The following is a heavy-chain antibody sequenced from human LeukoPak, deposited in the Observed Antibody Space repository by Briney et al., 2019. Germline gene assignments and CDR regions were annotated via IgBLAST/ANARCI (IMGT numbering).Heavy chain of an antibody. CDR2: IYTSGST. D-gene: IGHD1-26*01. V-gene: IGHV4-4*07. J-gene: IGHJ6*02. CDR3: ATVGATFGVDV. CDR1: GGSISSYY. Sequence: SETLSLTCTVSGGSISSYYWSWIRQPAGKGLEWIGRIYTSGSTNYNPSLKSRVTMSVDTSKNQFSLKLSSMTAADTAVYYCATVGATFGVDVWGQGTTVTVSS.